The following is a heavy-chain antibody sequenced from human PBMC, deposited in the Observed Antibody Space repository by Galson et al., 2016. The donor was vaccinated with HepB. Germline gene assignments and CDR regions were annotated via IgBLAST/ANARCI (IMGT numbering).Heavy chain of an antibody. J-gene: IGHJ6*02. Sequence: SLRLSCAASGFTFRSYAMHWVRQAPGKGLEWVAVIWYDGSNKYYADSVKGRFTISRDNSKNTLYLQMNSLRAEDTAVYYCARDSRFGFSYYYFYGMDVWGQGTTVTVSS. V-gene: IGHV3-33*08. CDR2: IWYDGSNK. CDR3: ARDSRFGFSYYYFYGMDV. CDR1: GFTFRSYA. D-gene: IGHD3-10*01.